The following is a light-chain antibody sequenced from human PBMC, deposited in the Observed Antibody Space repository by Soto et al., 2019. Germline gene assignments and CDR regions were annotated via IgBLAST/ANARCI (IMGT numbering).Light chain of an antibody. Sequence: EIVMTQSPATLSVSPGERATLSCRASQSVSSNLAWYQQKPRQAPRLLIYGASTRASGIPARFSGSRSGTDLTLTISSMQSEDFAVYYCQQYNNWPPWTFGQGTKVEIK. V-gene: IGKV3-15*01. CDR3: QQYNNWPPWT. CDR1: QSVSSN. J-gene: IGKJ1*01. CDR2: GAS.